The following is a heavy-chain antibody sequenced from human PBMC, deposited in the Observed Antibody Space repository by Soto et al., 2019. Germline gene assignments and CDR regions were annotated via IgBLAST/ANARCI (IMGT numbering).Heavy chain of an antibody. CDR2: INAGNGNT. D-gene: IGHD1-1*01. CDR1: GYTFTSYA. V-gene: IGHV1-3*01. Sequence: GASVKVSFKASGYTFTSYAMHWVRQAPGQRLEWMGWINAGNGNTKYSQKFQGRVTITRDTSASTAYMELNSLRAEDTAVFYCAKQESDWNDHFDYWGQGTLVTVSS. J-gene: IGHJ4*02. CDR3: AKQESDWNDHFDY.